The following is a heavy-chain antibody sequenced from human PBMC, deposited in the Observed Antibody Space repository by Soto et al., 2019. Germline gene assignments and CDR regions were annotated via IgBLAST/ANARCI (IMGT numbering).Heavy chain of an antibody. Sequence: PSETLSLTCAVSGYSISSSNWWGWIRQPPGKGLEWIGYIYYSGSTYYNPSLKSRGTMSVDTSKNQFCLRLSSVTAVDTAVYFCARITSGSYLGYFDYWGQGTLVTVSS. CDR3: ARITSGSYLGYFDY. CDR2: IYYSGST. J-gene: IGHJ4*02. D-gene: IGHD1-26*01. CDR1: GYSISSSNW. V-gene: IGHV4-28*01.